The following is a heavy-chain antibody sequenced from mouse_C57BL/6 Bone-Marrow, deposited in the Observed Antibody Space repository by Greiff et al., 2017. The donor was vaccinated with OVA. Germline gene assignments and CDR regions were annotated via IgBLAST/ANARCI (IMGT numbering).Heavy chain of an antibody. CDR2: IDPSDSYT. J-gene: IGHJ2*01. D-gene: IGHD4-1*01. CDR1: GYTFTSYW. CDR3: ALGPVDY. Sequence: QVQLQQSGAELVMPGASVKLSCKASGYTFTSYWMHWVKQRPGQGLEWIGEIDPSDSYTNYNQKFKGKSTLTVDKSSSTAYMQLSSLTSEDSAVYYCALGPVDYWGQGTTLTVSS. V-gene: IGHV1-69*01.